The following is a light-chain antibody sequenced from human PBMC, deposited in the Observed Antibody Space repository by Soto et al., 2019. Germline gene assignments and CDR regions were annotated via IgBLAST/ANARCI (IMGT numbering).Light chain of an antibody. CDR2: AAS. Sequence: EIVLTQSPGTLSLSPGERATLSCRASQSVSSSYLAWYQQKPGQAPRLLMSAASSRATGIPDRFSGSGSGTDFTLTISRLEAEDFEVYYCQQSSSSPITFGQGTKVDIK. CDR1: QSVSSSY. J-gene: IGKJ1*01. CDR3: QQSSSSPIT. V-gene: IGKV3-20*01.